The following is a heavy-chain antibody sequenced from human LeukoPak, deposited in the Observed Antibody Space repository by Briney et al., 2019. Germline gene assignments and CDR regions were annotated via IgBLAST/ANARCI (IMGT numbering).Heavy chain of an antibody. J-gene: IGHJ6*03. CDR2: ISYDGSNK. CDR3: AKDRGASLVYDFWSGYYMDV. Sequence: PGGSLRLSCAASGFTFSSYAMHWVRQAPGKGLEWVAVISYDGSNKYYADSVKGRFTISRDNSKNTLYLQMNSLRAEDTAVYYCAKDRGASLVYDFWSGYYMDVWGKGTTVTVSS. CDR1: GFTFSSYA. D-gene: IGHD3-3*01. V-gene: IGHV3-30-3*01.